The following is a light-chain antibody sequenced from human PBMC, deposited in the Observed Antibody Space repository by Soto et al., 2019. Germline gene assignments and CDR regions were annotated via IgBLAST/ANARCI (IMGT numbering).Light chain of an antibody. J-gene: IGKJ1*01. CDR3: QQYDKLVT. CDR1: QDIRNY. CDR2: DAS. V-gene: IGKV1-33*01. Sequence: DIQMTQSPSALSASTGDRDTITCQASQDIRNYLNWYQQKPGKAPKLLIYDASKLQTGVPSRFRGSGSGTTFTFIISSLQPEDFAIYYCQQYDKLVTFGQGTKVEMK.